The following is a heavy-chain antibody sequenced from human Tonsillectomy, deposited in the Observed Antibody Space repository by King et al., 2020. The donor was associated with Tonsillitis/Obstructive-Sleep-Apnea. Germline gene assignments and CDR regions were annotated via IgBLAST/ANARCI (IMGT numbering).Heavy chain of an antibody. V-gene: IGHV3-73*01. CDR2: IISKANSYAT. D-gene: IGHD2-2*01. CDR1: GFTFSGSA. Sequence: VQLVESGGGLVQPGGSLKLSCAASGFTFSGSAMHWVRQASGKGLEWVGRIISKANSYATAYAASVKGRYTISRDDSQNTAYLQMNSLKTEDTAVYYCIRHFGDCSSTSCFYDYWGQGALGTVSS. CDR3: IRHFGDCSSTSCFYDY. J-gene: IGHJ4*02.